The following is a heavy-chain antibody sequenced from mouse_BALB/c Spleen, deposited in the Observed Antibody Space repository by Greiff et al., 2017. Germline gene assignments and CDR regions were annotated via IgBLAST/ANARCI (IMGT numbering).Heavy chain of an antibody. CDR3: ARKGTTGYFDY. Sequence: EVKLMESGPGLVKPSQSLSLTCTVTGYSITSDYAWNWIRQFPGNKLEWMGYISYSGSTSYNPSLKSRISITRDTSKNQFFLQLNSVTTEDTATYYCARKGTTGYFDYWGQGTTLTVSS. D-gene: IGHD1-1*01. J-gene: IGHJ2*01. V-gene: IGHV3-2*02. CDR2: ISYSGST. CDR1: GYSITSDYA.